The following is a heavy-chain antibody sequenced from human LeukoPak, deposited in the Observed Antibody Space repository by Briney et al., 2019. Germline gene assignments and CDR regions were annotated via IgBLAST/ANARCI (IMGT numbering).Heavy chain of an antibody. CDR1: GGSISSYY. D-gene: IGHD2-2*02. V-gene: IGHV4-4*09. J-gene: IGHJ4*02. CDR2: IYTSGST. CDR3: ARESSTSCYRD. Sequence: SETLSLTCTVSGGSISSYYWSWIRQPPGKGLEWIGYIYTSGSTNYNPFLKSRVTISVDTSKNQFSLKLSSVTAADTAVYYCARESSTSCYRDWGQGTLVTVSS.